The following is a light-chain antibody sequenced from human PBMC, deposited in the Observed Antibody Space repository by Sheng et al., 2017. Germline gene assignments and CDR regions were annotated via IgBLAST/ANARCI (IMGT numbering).Light chain of an antibody. V-gene: IGKV3-11*01. CDR2: DAS. Sequence: EVVLTQSPATLSLSPGERATLSCRASESVRSYLSWYQQRPGQAPRLLIYDASNRATGIPVRFSGSGSETDFTLTITSLAPEDFATYYCQKYNSAPWTFGQGTKVEIK. J-gene: IGKJ1*01. CDR1: ESVRSY. CDR3: QKYNSAPWT.